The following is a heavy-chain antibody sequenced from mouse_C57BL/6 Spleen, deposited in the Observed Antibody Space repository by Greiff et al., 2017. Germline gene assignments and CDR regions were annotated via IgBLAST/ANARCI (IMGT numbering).Heavy chain of an antibody. D-gene: IGHD1-1*01. CDR3: ASLNYYGSSLYAMDY. CDR1: GYTFTSYW. V-gene: IGHV1-53*01. Sequence: QVQLQQPGTELVKPGASVKLSCKASGYTFTSYWMHWVKQRPGQGLEWIGNINPSNGGTNYNEKFESKATLTVDKSSSTAYMQLSSLTSEDSAVYYCASLNYYGSSLYAMDYWGQGTSVTVSS. CDR2: INPSNGGT. J-gene: IGHJ4*01.